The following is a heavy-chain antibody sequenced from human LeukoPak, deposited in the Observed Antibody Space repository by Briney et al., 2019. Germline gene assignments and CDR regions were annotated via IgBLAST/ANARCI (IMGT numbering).Heavy chain of an antibody. CDR2: ISVYNGNT. CDR1: GYTFTTYG. J-gene: IGHJ4*02. V-gene: IGHV1-18*01. D-gene: IGHD3-9*01. Sequence: ASVRVSCTASGYTFTTYGISWVRQAPGHGLEWLGRISVYNGNTNYAQMLQGRVTMTTDTSTSTAYMELRSLRSDDTAVYYCARMILLLGDVLTVPPRGFDYWGQGTLVTVSS. CDR3: ARMILLLGDVLTVPPRGFDY.